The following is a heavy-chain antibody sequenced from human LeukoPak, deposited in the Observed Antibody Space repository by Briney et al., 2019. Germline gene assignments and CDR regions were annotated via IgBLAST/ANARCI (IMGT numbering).Heavy chain of an antibody. Sequence: GGSLRLSCAASGFTVSSNYMSWVRQAPGKGLEWVSVIYSGGSTYYADSVKGRFTISRDNSKNTLYLQMNSLRAEDTAVYYCAGRGYSYGRYYYYMDVWGKGTTVTISS. J-gene: IGHJ6*03. D-gene: IGHD5-18*01. V-gene: IGHV3-53*01. CDR3: AGRGYSYGRYYYYMDV. CDR1: GFTVSSNY. CDR2: IYSGGST.